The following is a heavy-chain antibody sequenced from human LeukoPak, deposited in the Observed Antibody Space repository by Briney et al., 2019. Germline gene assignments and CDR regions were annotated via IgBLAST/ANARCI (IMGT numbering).Heavy chain of an antibody. Sequence: GGSLRLSCAASGFTFSSYAMSWVRQAPGKGLEWVSGISGSGDSTYYADSVKGRFTISRDNSKNTLYLQMSSLRAEDTAVYYCAKTYRYCSSTSCYNYWGQGTLVTVSS. V-gene: IGHV3-23*01. CDR3: AKTYRYCSSTSCYNY. CDR2: ISGSGDST. D-gene: IGHD2-2*02. CDR1: GFTFSSYA. J-gene: IGHJ4*02.